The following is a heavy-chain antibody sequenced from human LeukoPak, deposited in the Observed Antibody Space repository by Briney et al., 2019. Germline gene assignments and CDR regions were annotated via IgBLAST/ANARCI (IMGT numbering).Heavy chain of an antibody. J-gene: IGHJ5*02. CDR1: GVSISSYY. V-gene: IGHV4-59*01. Sequence: SETLSLTCTVSGVSISSYYWSWIRQPPGKGLEWIGYIYYSGSTNYNPSLKSRVTISVDTSRNQFSLKLSSVTAADTAVYYCAALAVAGTMDWFDPWGQGTLVTVSS. CDR2: IYYSGST. CDR3: AALAVAGTMDWFDP. D-gene: IGHD6-19*01.